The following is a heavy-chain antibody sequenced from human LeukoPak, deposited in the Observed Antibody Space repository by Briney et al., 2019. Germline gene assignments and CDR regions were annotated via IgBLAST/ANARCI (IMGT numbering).Heavy chain of an antibody. CDR1: GYTFTSYY. J-gene: IGHJ4*02. D-gene: IGHD2-2*01. CDR3: ARAASYCSSTSCPLGY. CDR2: INPSGGST. Sequence: GASVKVSCKASGYTFTSYYMHWVRQAPGQGLEWMGIINPSGGSTSYAQKFQGRVTMTRDTSTSTVYMEPSSLRSEDTAVYYCARAASYCSSTSCPLGYWGQGTLVTVSS. V-gene: IGHV1-46*01.